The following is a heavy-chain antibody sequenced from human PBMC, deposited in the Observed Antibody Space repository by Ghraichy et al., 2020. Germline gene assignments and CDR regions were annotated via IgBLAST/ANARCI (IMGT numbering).Heavy chain of an antibody. V-gene: IGHV3-23*01. CDR2: ISPNGGYT. CDR1: GFTFSSYA. J-gene: IGHJ6*02. Sequence: SCAASGFTFSSYAMTWVRQAPGKGLEWVSGISPNGGYTYYADSVKGRFTISRDNSKNTLYLQMNNLRAEDTAVYYCAKSDSLYSGSSGNYYYYGMDVWGQGTTVTVSS. D-gene: IGHD6-6*01. CDR3: AKSDSLYSGSSGNYYYYGMDV.